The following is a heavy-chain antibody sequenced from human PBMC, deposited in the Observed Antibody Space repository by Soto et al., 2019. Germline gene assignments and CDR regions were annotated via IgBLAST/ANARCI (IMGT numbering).Heavy chain of an antibody. CDR1: GGSFGNSA. V-gene: IGHV1-69*01. D-gene: IGHD3-3*01. J-gene: IGHJ4*02. CDR2: FIPVYRTL. CDR3: ATGVIWIGYFTVDS. Sequence: QVQLVQSGAEVKKPGSSVKVSCKASGGSFGNSAINWVRQTPGQGLEWLGGFIPVYRTLNYAQKFQGRVTITADESTGTAYMMLSSLVSDDTAVYYCATGVIWIGYFTVDSWGQGTRVTVSS.